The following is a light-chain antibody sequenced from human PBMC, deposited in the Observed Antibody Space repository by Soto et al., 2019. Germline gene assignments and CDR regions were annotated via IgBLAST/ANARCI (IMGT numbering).Light chain of an antibody. CDR2: KVT. CDR1: SSDIGAYNY. CDR3: SSYAGSFQFVI. Sequence: QSALTQAPSASGSPGQSVTISCTGTSSDIGAYNYVSWYQQYPGKAPKLIIYKVTYRPSGVPDRFSGSRSGNTASLTVSGLQEEDEATYFCSSYAGSFQFVIFGGGTQLTVL. V-gene: IGLV2-8*01. J-gene: IGLJ2*01.